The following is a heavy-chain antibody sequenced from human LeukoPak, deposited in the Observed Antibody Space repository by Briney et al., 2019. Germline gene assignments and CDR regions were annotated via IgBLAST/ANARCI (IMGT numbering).Heavy chain of an antibody. J-gene: IGHJ4*02. D-gene: IGHD6-19*01. CDR2: IFGNGDTT. Sequence: GGSLRLSCAASGFSFSSYAMNWVRQAPGKGLEWVSIIFGNGDTTYYADSVKGRFTISRDNAKNSLYLQMNSLRAEDAAVYYCARESSGWYYFDYWGQGTLVTVSS. CDR3: ARESSGWYYFDY. V-gene: IGHV3-21*01. CDR1: GFSFSSYA.